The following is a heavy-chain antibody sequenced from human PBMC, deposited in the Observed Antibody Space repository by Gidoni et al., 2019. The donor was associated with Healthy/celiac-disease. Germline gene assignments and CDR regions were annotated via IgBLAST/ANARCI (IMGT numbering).Heavy chain of an antibody. CDR3: AKDRGGRGVPDAFDI. D-gene: IGHD3-10*01. J-gene: IGHJ3*02. Sequence: EVQLVESGGGLVQPGRSLRLSCAASGFTFDDYAMHWVRQAPGKGLEWVSGISWNSGSIGYADSGKGRFTISRDNAKNSLYLQMNSLRAEDTALYYCAKDRGGRGVPDAFDIWGQGTMVTVSS. CDR1: GFTFDDYA. V-gene: IGHV3-9*01. CDR2: ISWNSGSI.